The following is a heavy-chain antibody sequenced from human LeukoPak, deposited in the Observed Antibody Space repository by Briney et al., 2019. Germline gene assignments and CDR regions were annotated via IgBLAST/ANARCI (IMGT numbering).Heavy chain of an antibody. CDR1: GFARRTYG. D-gene: IGHD2-2*01. Sequence: QPGGTLRLSCAASGFARRTYGMNWVRQAPGKGLEWVSGILGGAGSTYYADSVKGRFTISRDNSKNTLYLQMNSLRAEDTAVYYCAHGTMYQLDYWGQGTLVTVSS. CDR3: AHGTMYQLDY. CDR2: ILGGAGST. J-gene: IGHJ4*02. V-gene: IGHV3-23*01.